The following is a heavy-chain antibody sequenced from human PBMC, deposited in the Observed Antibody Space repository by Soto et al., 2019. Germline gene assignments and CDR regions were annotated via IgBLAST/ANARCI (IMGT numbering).Heavy chain of an antibody. CDR1: GFTFSDYA. CDR2: VSHDGRNT. D-gene: IGHD6-6*01. Sequence: GGSLRLSCAASGFTFSDYAMHWVRQAPGKGLEWVAVVSHDGRNTHYADSVKGRFTISRDNSKNTLYLQMNSLRAEDTAVYYCAKAEGWSLAARLRGWFDPWGQGTLVTVSS. J-gene: IGHJ5*02. CDR3: AKAEGWSLAARLRGWFDP. V-gene: IGHV3-33*05.